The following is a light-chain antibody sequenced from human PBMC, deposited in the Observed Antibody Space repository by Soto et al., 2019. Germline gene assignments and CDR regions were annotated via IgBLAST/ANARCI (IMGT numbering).Light chain of an antibody. CDR3: QPYGTSLWT. V-gene: IGKV3-20*01. CDR1: QSVSTSY. Sequence: EMVLTQSPGTLSLSPGERATLSCRASQSVSTSYLAWYQQKPGQAPRLLIYGASSRATGIPDRFSGSGSGTDFTLTISRLEPEDFAVSYCQPYGTSLWTFGHGTQVDIK. J-gene: IGKJ1*01. CDR2: GAS.